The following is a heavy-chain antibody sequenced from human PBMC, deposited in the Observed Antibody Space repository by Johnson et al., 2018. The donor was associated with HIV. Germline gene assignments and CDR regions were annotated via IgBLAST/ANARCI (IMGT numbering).Heavy chain of an antibody. J-gene: IGHJ3*02. CDR2: IWYDGSNK. CDR1: GFTFSSYG. CDR3: ARAYSYGVFDI. V-gene: IGHV3-33*01. D-gene: IGHD5-18*01. Sequence: QVQLVESGGGLVQPGGSLRLSCAASGFTFSSYGMHWVRQAPGKGLEWVAVIWYDGSNKYYADSVKGRFTISRDNSKNTLYLQMNTLRPEDTAVYYCARAYSYGVFDIWGQGTMVTVSS.